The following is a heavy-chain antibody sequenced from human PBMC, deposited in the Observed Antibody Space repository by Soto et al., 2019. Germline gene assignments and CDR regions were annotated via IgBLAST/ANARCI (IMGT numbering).Heavy chain of an antibody. D-gene: IGHD3-10*01. CDR1: GYSFTSYW. CDR2: IDPSDSYT. V-gene: IGHV5-10-1*01. Sequence: GESLKISCKGSGYSFTSYWISWVRQMPGKGLEWMGRIDPSDSYTNYSPSFQGHVTISADKSISTAYLQWSSLKASDTAMYCCARHYGSGREGYYYGMDVWGQGTTVTVS. J-gene: IGHJ6*02. CDR3: ARHYGSGREGYYYGMDV.